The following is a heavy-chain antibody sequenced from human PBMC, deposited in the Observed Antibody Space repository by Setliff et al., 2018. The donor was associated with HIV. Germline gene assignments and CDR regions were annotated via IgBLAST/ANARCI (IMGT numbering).Heavy chain of an antibody. CDR1: GYTFTTYS. D-gene: IGHD3-10*01. CDR3: ARGALLAVFDFDH. CDR2: TNVVKSDT. J-gene: IGHJ4*01. V-gene: IGHV1-3*01. Sequence: ASVKVFCKATGYTFTTYSIHWVRQAPGQSLEWMGWTNVVKSDTKYSQELQGRITLTTDTSANTAYMELSSLRSDDTAVYFCARGALLAVFDFDHWGHGTLVTSPQ.